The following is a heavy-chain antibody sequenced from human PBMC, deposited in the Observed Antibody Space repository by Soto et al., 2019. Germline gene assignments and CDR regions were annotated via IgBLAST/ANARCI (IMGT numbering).Heavy chain of an antibody. CDR1: GGTFSSYA. J-gene: IGHJ6*02. V-gene: IGHV1-69*13. CDR2: IIPIFGTA. Sequence: SVKVSCKASGGTFSSYAISWVRQAPGQGLEWMGGIIPIFGTANYAQKFQGRVTITADESTSTAYMGLSSLRSEDTAVYYCARDRPSGYGSGSYYGRDYYYGMDVWGHGTTVTVSS. D-gene: IGHD3-10*01. CDR3: ARDRPSGYGSGSYYGRDYYYGMDV.